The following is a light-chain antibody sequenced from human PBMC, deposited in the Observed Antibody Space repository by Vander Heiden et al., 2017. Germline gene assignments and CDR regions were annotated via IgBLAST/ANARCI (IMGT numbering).Light chain of an antibody. Sequence: EIVLTQSPATLSLSPGERATLSCRASQSVSTYLAWYQQKPGQAPRLLIYDVSNRAPGIPARFSGSGSGTDFTLTISSLEPEDFAVYYCQQRTNWLSTFGGGTKVE. CDR1: QSVSTY. CDR3: QQRTNWLST. CDR2: DVS. V-gene: IGKV3-11*01. J-gene: IGKJ4*01.